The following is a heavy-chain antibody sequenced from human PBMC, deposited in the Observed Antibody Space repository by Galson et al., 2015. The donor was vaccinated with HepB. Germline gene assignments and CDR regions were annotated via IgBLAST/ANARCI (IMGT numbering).Heavy chain of an antibody. V-gene: IGHV1-3*01. J-gene: IGHJ4*02. CDR3: ARGTFSSSWPTKRDTLFDY. Sequence: SVKVSCKASGYTFTSYAMHWVRQAPGQRLEWMGWINAGNGNTKYSQKFQGRVTITRDTSASTAYMELSSLRSEDTAVYYCARGTFSSSWPTKRDTLFDYWGQGTLVTVSS. D-gene: IGHD6-13*01. CDR1: GYTFTSYA. CDR2: INAGNGNT.